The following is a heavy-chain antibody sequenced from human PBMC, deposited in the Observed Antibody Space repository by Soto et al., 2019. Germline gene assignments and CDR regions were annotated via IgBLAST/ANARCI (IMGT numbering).Heavy chain of an antibody. D-gene: IGHD6-19*01. V-gene: IGHV1-69*01. Sequence: QVHLVQSGAEVQKPGSSVKVSCKASGGTFSTSGISWVRQAPGQGLEWVGRIVPLLGTANYAQRFQGRVTITADESTSTAYMELSSLRSEDTAVYYCAREYSSGWSGYSGQGTLVAVSS. J-gene: IGHJ4*02. CDR2: IVPLLGTA. CDR1: GGTFSTSG. CDR3: AREYSSGWSGY.